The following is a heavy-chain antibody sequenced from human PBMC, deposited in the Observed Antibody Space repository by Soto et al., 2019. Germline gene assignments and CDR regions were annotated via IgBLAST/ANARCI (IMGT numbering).Heavy chain of an antibody. CDR2: IWYDGSNK. J-gene: IGHJ4*02. Sequence: GGSLRLSCAASGFTFSSYGMHWVRQAPGKGLEWVAVIWYDGSNKYYADSVKGRFTISRDNSKNTLYLQMNSLRAEDTAVYYCARGTPGTETTVVTYYFDYWGQGTLVTVSS. D-gene: IGHD4-17*01. V-gene: IGHV3-33*01. CDR3: ARGTPGTETTVVTYYFDY. CDR1: GFTFSSYG.